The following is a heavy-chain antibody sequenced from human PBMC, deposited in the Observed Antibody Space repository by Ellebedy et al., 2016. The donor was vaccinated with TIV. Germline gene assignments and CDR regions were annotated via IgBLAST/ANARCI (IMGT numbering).Heavy chain of an antibody. D-gene: IGHD3-22*01. CDR3: AKVGRRYYESSGDP. CDR2: ISAGGGVT. V-gene: IGHV3-23*01. CDR1: GFTFSNYV. J-gene: IGHJ5*02. Sequence: GESLKISCAASGFTFSNYVMSWVRQAPGKGLEWVSTISAGGGVTYYADSVKGRFNISRDNSENTLYLQMNSLRAEDTAVYYCAKVGRRYYESSGDPWGQGSLVTVSS.